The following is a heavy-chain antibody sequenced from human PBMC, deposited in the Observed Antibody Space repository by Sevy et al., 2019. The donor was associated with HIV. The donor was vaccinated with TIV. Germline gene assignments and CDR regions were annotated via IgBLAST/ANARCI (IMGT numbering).Heavy chain of an antibody. Sequence: GGSLRLSCTASGFTFGDYAMSWFRQAPGKGLEWVGFIRRKTYGGTTEYAASVKGRFTISRDDSKGLAYRQMNSLKTEAKAWYYGSRGGGVVIGIFDYWGQGTLVTVSS. V-gene: IGHV3-49*03. CDR1: GFTFGDYA. CDR3: SRGGGVVIGIFDY. D-gene: IGHD2-21*01. J-gene: IGHJ4*02. CDR2: IRRKTYGGTT.